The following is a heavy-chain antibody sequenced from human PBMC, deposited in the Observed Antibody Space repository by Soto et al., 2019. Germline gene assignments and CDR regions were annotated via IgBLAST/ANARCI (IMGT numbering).Heavy chain of an antibody. J-gene: IGHJ4*02. V-gene: IGHV4-34*01. Sequence: SETLSLTCAVYGGSFSGYYWRWIRQPPGNGLERIGEINHSGSTNYNPSLKSRVTVSVDTSKNQFSLKLSPVTAADTAVYYCARAKRWLQSFDYWGQGTLDTVSS. CDR3: ARAKRWLQSFDY. D-gene: IGHD4-4*01. CDR1: GGSFSGYY. CDR2: INHSGST.